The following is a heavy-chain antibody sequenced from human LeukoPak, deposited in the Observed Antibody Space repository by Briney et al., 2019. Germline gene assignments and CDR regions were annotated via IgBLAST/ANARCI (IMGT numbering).Heavy chain of an antibody. CDR1: GFTFTSYS. V-gene: IGHV3-33*06. D-gene: IGHD6-13*01. CDR3: AKSAPYSSSWYCVDY. CDR2: IWYDGSNK. Sequence: GGSLRLSCAASGFTFTSYSFNWVRQAPGKGLEWVAVIWYDGSNKYYADSVKGRFTISRDNSKNTLYLQMNSLRAEDTAVYYCAKSAPYSSSWYCVDYWGQGTLVTVSS. J-gene: IGHJ4*02.